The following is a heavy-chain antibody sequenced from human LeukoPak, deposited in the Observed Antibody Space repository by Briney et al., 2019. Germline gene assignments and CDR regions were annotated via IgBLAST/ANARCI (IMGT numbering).Heavy chain of an antibody. CDR1: GFTVSSNY. CDR2: IYSGGST. J-gene: IGHJ4*02. V-gene: IGHV3-53*01. CDR3: ARSYYYDSSDGY. D-gene: IGHD3-22*01. Sequence: GGSLRLSCAASGFTVSSNYMSWVRQAPGMGLEWVSVIYSGGSTYYADSVKGRFTISRDNSKNTLYLQMNSLRAEDTAVYYCARSYYYDSSDGYWGQGTLVTVSS.